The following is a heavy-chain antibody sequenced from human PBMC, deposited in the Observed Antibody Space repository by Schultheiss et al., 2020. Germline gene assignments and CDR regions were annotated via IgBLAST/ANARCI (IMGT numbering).Heavy chain of an antibody. CDR3: ARDFRTSGWYVPPDY. J-gene: IGHJ4*02. Sequence: GESLKISCAASGFTFSSYSMNWVRQAPGKGLEWVGFIRSKAYGGTTEYAASVKGRFIISRDDSKSIAYLQMNSLKTEDTAVYYCARDFRTSGWYVPPDYWGQGTLVTVSS. CDR2: IRSKAYGGTT. CDR1: GFTFSSYS. D-gene: IGHD6-19*01. V-gene: IGHV3-49*04.